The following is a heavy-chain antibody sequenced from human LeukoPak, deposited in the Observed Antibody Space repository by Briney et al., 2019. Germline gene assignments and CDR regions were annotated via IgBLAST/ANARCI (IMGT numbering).Heavy chain of an antibody. V-gene: IGHV1-69*06. CDR3: ARDWGDYYDSSGLYYFDY. CDR1: GGTFSSYA. Sequence: SVKVSCKASGGTFSSYAISWVRQAPGQGLEWMGGIIPIFGTANYAQKFQGRVTITADKSTSTAYMELRSLRSDDTAVYYCARDWGDYYDSSGLYYFDYWGQGTLVTVSS. CDR2: IIPIFGTA. J-gene: IGHJ4*02. D-gene: IGHD3-22*01.